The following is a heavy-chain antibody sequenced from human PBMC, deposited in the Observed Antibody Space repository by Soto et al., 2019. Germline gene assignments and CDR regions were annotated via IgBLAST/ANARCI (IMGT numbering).Heavy chain of an antibody. J-gene: IGHJ6*02. CDR1: GSTFTSYS. CDR3: ARDHNFGFILYAMDV. D-gene: IGHD2-15*01. Sequence: ASVKVFCTASGSTFTSYSMHCVRQAPGQGLELIGIINPSSGRTSYAQNFQGRVTMTSDTSTSIVYMEMSSLKSEDTAVYYCARDHNFGFILYAMDVWGQGTTVTVSS. V-gene: IGHV1-46*01. CDR2: INPSSGRT.